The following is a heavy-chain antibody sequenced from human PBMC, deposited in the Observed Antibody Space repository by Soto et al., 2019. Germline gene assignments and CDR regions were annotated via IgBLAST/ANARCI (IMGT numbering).Heavy chain of an antibody. J-gene: IGHJ5*02. CDR2: ISGRGGST. V-gene: IGHV3-23*01. D-gene: IGHD6-6*01. CDR3: AKDANGYSSSSGWFDP. Sequence: EVQLLESGGGLVQPGGSLRLSCAASGFTFSSYAMSWVRQAPGKGLEWVSAISGRGGSTYYADSVKGRFTISRDNSKNTLYLQMNSLRAEDTAVYYCAKDANGYSSSSGWFDPWGQGTLVTVSS. CDR1: GFTFSSYA.